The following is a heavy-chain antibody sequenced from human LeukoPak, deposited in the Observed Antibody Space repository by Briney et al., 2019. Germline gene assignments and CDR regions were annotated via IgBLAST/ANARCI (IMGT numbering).Heavy chain of an antibody. D-gene: IGHD6-6*01. J-gene: IGHJ4*02. CDR2: MNPNSGNT. V-gene: IGHV1-8*01. Sequence: ASVKVSCKASGYTFTSYDINWVRQATGQGLEWMGWMNPNSGNTGYAQKFLGRVTMTRNTPISTAYMELSSLRSEDTAVYYCATSYSSSGRADYWGQGTLVTVSS. CDR1: GYTFTSYD. CDR3: ATSYSSSGRADY.